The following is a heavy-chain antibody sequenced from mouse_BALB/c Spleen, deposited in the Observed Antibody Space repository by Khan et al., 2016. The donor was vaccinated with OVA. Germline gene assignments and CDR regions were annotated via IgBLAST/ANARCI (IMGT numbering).Heavy chain of an antibody. J-gene: IGHJ3*01. D-gene: IGHD2-5*01. V-gene: IGHV5-6*01. CDR1: GFTFSTYG. CDR3: ARLAYDYNSKGFAY. Sequence: EVQLVESGGDLVKPGGSLKLSCAASGFTFSTYGMSWVRQTPDRGLEWVATISSGGTYTFYPDNVKGRFTISRDNANNTLYLQMSSLKSADTAMYYCARLAYDYNSKGFAYWGQGTLVTVAA. CDR2: ISSGGTYT.